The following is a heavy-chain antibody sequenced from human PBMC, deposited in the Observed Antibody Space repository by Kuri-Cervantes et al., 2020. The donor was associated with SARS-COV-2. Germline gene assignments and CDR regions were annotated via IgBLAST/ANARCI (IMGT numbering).Heavy chain of an antibody. Sequence: ASVKVSCKASGYTFTSYDINWVRQATGQGLEWMGWMNPYSGGTNYAQKFQGRVTMTRDTSISTAYMELSRLRSDDTAVYYCASLGDSNEGPDYGGNSERDYWGQGTLVTVSS. CDR3: ASLGDSNEGPDYGGNSERDY. J-gene: IGHJ4*02. V-gene: IGHV1-2*02. CDR2: MNPYSGGT. D-gene: IGHD4-23*01. CDR1: GYTFTSYD.